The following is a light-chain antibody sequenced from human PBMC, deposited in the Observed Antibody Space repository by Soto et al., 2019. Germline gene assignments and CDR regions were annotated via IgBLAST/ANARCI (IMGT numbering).Light chain of an antibody. CDR1: QSVSSSY. J-gene: IGKJ1*01. CDR3: QQYGSSYPWT. CDR2: GAS. V-gene: IGKV3-20*01. Sequence: ENVLTQSPGTLSLSPGERATLSCRASQSVSSSYLDWYQQKPGQAPRLLIYGASRRATGIPDRFSGSGSGTDCTLTIRRLEPEDFAVYYCQQYGSSYPWTFGQGTKVDIK.